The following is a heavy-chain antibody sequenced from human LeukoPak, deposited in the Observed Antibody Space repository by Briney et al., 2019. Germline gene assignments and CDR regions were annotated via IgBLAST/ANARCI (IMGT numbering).Heavy chain of an antibody. CDR2: INPNSGGT. CDR3: ARAGVWDYSDTSGYHNGAFDI. D-gene: IGHD3-22*01. Sequence: ASVKVSCKTSGYIFTAYYLHWVRQAPGQGLEWMGWINPNSGGTNYAQKFQGRVTMTTKTSISTAYMELSRLRSDDTALYYCARAGVWDYSDTSGYHNGAFDIWGQGTMVTVSS. J-gene: IGHJ3*02. V-gene: IGHV1-2*02. CDR1: GYIFTAYY.